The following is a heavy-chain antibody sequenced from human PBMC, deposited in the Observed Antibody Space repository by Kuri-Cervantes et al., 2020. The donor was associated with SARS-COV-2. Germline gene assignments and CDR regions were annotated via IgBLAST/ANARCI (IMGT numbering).Heavy chain of an antibody. CDR2: ISYDGSNK. J-gene: IGHJ4*02. Sequence: LSLTCAGSGFTFSSSWMHWVRQAPGKGLEWVAVISYDGSNKYYADSVKGRFTISRDNSKNTLYLQMNSLRAEDTAVYYCARYDFWSGYDYGGNYFDYWGQGTLVTVSS. CDR1: GFTFSSSW. D-gene: IGHD3-3*01. CDR3: ARYDFWSGYDYGGNYFDY. V-gene: IGHV3-30-3*01.